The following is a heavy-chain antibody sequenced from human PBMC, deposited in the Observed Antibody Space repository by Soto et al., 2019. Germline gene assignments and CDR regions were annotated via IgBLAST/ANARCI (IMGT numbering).Heavy chain of an antibody. CDR1: GYTFTSYA. V-gene: IGHV1-3*01. D-gene: IGHD2-8*01. Sequence: ASVKVSCKASGYTFTSYAMHWVRQAPGQRLEWMGWINAGNGNTKYSQKFQGRVTITRDTSASTAYMELSSLRSEDTAVYYCARDRYCTNGVCYSWGFYYYGMDVWGQGTTVTVAS. CDR2: INAGNGNT. CDR3: ARDRYCTNGVCYSWGFYYYGMDV. J-gene: IGHJ6*02.